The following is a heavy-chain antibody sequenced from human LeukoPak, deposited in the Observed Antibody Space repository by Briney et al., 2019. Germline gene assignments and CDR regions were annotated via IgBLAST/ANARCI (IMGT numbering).Heavy chain of an antibody. V-gene: IGHV3-30*02. CDR2: IRYDGSNK. D-gene: IGHD3-22*01. Sequence: GGSLRLSCAASGFTFSSYGMHWVRQAPGKGLEWVAFIRYDGSNKYYADSVKGRFTISRDNSKNTLYLQMNSLRAEDTAVYYCAKDLFTRGSSGYFDWGQGTLVTVSS. CDR1: GFTFSSYG. J-gene: IGHJ4*02. CDR3: AKDLFTRGSSGYFD.